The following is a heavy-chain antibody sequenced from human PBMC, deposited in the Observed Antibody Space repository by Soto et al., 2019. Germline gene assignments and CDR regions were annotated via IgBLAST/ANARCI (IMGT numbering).Heavy chain of an antibody. V-gene: IGHV4-61*01. D-gene: IGHD3-3*01. CDR3: ASDFAYFDS. Sequence: QVQLQESGPGLVKPSETLSLTCTVSGVSFKSGSYSWSWIRQPPGKGLEGFGYVYHTGRTSYNPPLKCRFSISMDTSKNKFSLNLDSVTAADTAVYFCASDFAYFDSWGQETLVTVSS. CDR2: VYHTGRT. J-gene: IGHJ4*02. CDR1: GVSFKSGSYS.